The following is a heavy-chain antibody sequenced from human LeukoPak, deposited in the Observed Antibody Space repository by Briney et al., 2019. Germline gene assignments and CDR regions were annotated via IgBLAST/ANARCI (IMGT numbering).Heavy chain of an antibody. CDR3: AREGSRGYYPY. Sequence: GGSLRLSCAASGSTFSGYPTHWVRQTPGKGLEWVAVISYDGSDKHYADPVKGRFTISRDNSKNTVYLQMNSLRAEDTAVYYCAREGSRGYYPYWGQGILVTVSS. J-gene: IGHJ4*02. CDR1: GSTFSGYP. V-gene: IGHV3-30-3*01. CDR2: ISYDGSDK. D-gene: IGHD3-22*01.